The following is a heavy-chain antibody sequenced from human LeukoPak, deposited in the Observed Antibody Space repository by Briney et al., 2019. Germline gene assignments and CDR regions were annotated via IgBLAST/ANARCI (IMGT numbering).Heavy chain of an antibody. Sequence: GRSLRLSCAASGFTFRSYGMHWVRQAPGKGLEWVANIWYDGGKEYYADSVKGRFTISRDNSKNTVYLQMNSLRAEDTAVYYCARGVGPTDTIDYWGQGTLVTVSS. CDR1: GFTFRSYG. V-gene: IGHV3-33*01. CDR2: IWYDGGKE. J-gene: IGHJ4*02. D-gene: IGHD1-26*01. CDR3: ARGVGPTDTIDY.